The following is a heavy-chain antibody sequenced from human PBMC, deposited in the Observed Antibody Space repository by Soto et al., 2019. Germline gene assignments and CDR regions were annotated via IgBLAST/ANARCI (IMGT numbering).Heavy chain of an antibody. CDR3: ARGRQWLANHYYYYGMDV. J-gene: IGHJ6*02. CDR2: INSDGSST. Sequence: HPGGSLRLSCAASGFTFSTYWMHWVRQAPGKGLVWISRINSDGSSTSYADSVKGRFTISRDNAKNTLYLQMNSLRAEDTAVYYCARGRQWLANHYYYYGMDVWGQGTTVTVSS. D-gene: IGHD6-19*01. V-gene: IGHV3-74*01. CDR1: GFTFSTYW.